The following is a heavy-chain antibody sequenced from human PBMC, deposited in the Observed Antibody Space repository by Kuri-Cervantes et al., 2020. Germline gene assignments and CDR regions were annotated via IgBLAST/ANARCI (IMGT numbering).Heavy chain of an antibody. Sequence: SETLSLTCTVSGGSISSSSYYWGWIRQPPGKGLEWIGSIYYSGSTYYNPSLKSRVTISVDTSKNQFSLKLSSVTATDTAVYYCARDRGYYGFFDPRGQGTLVTVSS. CDR1: GGSISSSSYY. D-gene: IGHD3-10*01. V-gene: IGHV4-39*07. J-gene: IGHJ5*02. CDR2: IYYSGST. CDR3: ARDRGYYGFFDP.